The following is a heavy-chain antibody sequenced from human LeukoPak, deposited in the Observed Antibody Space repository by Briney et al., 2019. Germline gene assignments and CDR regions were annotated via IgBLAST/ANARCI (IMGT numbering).Heavy chain of an antibody. CDR3: ARGTLQLVHYYYYYYMDV. V-gene: IGHV1-8*03. CDR2: MNPNSGNT. J-gene: IGHJ6*03. D-gene: IGHD6-6*01. Sequence: GASVKVSCKASGYTFTSYDINWVRQATGQGLEWMGWMNPNSGNTGYAQKFQGRVTITRNTSISTAYMELSSLRSEDTAVYYCARGTLQLVHYYYYYYMDVWGKGTTVTVSS. CDR1: GYTFTSYD.